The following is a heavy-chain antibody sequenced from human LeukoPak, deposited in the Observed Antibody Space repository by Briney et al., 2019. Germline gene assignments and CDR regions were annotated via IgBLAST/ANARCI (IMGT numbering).Heavy chain of an antibody. J-gene: IGHJ3*02. D-gene: IGHD3-10*01. CDR2: IYHSGST. Sequence: SETLSLTCAVSGYSISSGYYWGWLRQPPGKGLEWIGSIYHSGSTYYNPSLKRRVTISVDTSKNQFSLKLSSVTAADTAVYYCASRLLWGFFDIWGQGTMVTVSS. CDR1: GYSISSGYY. V-gene: IGHV4-38-2*01. CDR3: ASRLLWGFFDI.